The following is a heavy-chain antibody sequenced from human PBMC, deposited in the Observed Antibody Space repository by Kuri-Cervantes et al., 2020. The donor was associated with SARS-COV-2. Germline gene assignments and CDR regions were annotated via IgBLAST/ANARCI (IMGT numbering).Heavy chain of an antibody. V-gene: IGHV3-48*02. D-gene: IGHD3-22*01. CDR2: ISSSSSTI. J-gene: IGHJ4*02. Sequence: GGSLRLSCAASGFTFSSYSTNWVRQAPGKGLEWVSYISSSSSTIYYADSVKGRFTISRDNAKNSLYLQMNSLRDEDTAVYYCARQEDYYDSSGHYYVGPRGVDYWGQGTLVTVSS. CDR1: GFTFSSYS. CDR3: ARQEDYYDSSGHYYVGPRGVDY.